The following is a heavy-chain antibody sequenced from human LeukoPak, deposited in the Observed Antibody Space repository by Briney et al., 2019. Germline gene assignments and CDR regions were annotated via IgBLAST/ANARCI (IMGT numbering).Heavy chain of an antibody. Sequence: GRSLRLSCAASGFTFDDYAMHWVRQAPGKGLEWVSGISWNSGSIGYADSVKGRFTISRDNAKNSLYLQMNGLRAEDTAVYYCARERGEYCSGGSCYRAGEFDYWGQGTLVTVSS. V-gene: IGHV3-9*01. D-gene: IGHD2-15*01. CDR1: GFTFDDYA. J-gene: IGHJ4*02. CDR2: ISWNSGSI. CDR3: ARERGEYCSGGSCYRAGEFDY.